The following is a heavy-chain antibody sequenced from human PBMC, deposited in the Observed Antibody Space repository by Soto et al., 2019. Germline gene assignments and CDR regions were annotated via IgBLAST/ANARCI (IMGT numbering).Heavy chain of an antibody. D-gene: IGHD1-26*01. CDR2: MNSDGSST. V-gene: IGHV3-74*01. CDR1: GFTLSSYW. J-gene: IGHJ4*01. CDR3: VKDRASYSGSFDY. Sequence: EVQLVESGGGLVQPGGSLRLSCAASGFTLSSYWMHWVRQAPGKGLVWVSRMNSDGSSTTYADSVKGRFTISRDNAKNKLYRQMNSLSAEDEAVYYCVKDRASYSGSFDYWGHRTLVTVSS.